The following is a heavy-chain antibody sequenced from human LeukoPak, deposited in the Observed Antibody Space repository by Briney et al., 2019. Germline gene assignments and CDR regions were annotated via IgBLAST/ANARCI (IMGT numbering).Heavy chain of an antibody. D-gene: IGHD3-16*01. J-gene: IGHJ6*03. CDR3: ATYEGDYYYYMDI. V-gene: IGHV4-59*01. CDR2: IYYSGST. Sequence: SETLSLTCTVSGGSITNNYWSWIRQPPGKGLEWIGYIYYSGSTNYNPSLKSRVTISVDTSKNQFSLKLSSVTAADTAVYYCATYEGDYYYYMDIWGKGTTVTVSS. CDR1: GGSITNNY.